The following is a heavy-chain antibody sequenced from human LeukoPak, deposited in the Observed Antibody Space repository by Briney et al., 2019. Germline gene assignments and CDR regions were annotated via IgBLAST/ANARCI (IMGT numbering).Heavy chain of an antibody. CDR2: ISNSGSTI. CDR3: ARDNSVRDEAWWFNP. CDR1: GFTFSSYE. V-gene: IGHV3-48*03. J-gene: IGHJ5*02. D-gene: IGHD5-24*01. Sequence: GGSLRLSCAASGFTFSSYEMNWVRQAPGKGLEWVSYISNSGSTIYYTDSVKGRFTISRDNAKNSLYLQMNSLRAEDTAVYYCARDNSVRDEAWWFNPWGQGTLVTVSS.